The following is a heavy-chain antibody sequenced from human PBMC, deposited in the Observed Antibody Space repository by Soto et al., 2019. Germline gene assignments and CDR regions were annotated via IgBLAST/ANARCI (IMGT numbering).Heavy chain of an antibody. CDR3: ATCRLSGSYYYYYYGVDA. Sequence: QVQLVQSGAEVKKPGSSGKVSCKASRDTFSSYIITWVRQARGQGLEWVGGINPIFCSTYYTQKFQYRLTITADESTSTAYMELRSLRSEDTAVYLCATCRLSGSYYYYYYGVDAWGQGKTVTVYS. J-gene: IGHJ6*02. CDR2: INPIFCST. D-gene: IGHD3-10*01. CDR1: RDTFSSYI. V-gene: IGHV1-69*01.